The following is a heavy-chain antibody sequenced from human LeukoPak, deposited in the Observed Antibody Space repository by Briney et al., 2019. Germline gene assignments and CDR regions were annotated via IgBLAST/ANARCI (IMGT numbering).Heavy chain of an antibody. V-gene: IGHV3-23*01. Sequence: GGSLRLSCAASGLTFSSYAMSWVRQAPGKGLEWVSAISGSGGSTYYADSVKGRFTISRDNSKNTLYLQMNSLRAEDTAVYYCAKDRLCSSTSCYVLEFDCWGQGTLVTVSS. CDR3: AKDRLCSSTSCYVLEFDC. J-gene: IGHJ4*02. CDR1: GLTFSSYA. CDR2: ISGSGGST. D-gene: IGHD2-2*01.